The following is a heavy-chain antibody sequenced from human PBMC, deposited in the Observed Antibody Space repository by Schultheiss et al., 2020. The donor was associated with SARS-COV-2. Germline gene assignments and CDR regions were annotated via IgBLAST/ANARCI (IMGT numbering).Heavy chain of an antibody. V-gene: IGHV4-34*01. CDR2: INHSGST. D-gene: IGHD6-6*01. CDR1: GGSISSYY. J-gene: IGHJ5*02. Sequence: SETLSLTCTVSGGSISSYYWSWIRQPPGKGLEWIGEINHSGSTYYNPSLKSRVTISVDTSKNQFSLKLSSVTAADTAVYYCARLAARRGWFDPWGQGTLVTVSS. CDR3: ARLAARRGWFDP.